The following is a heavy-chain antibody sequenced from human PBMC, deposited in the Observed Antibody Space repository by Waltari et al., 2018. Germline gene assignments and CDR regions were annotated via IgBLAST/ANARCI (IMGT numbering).Heavy chain of an antibody. V-gene: IGHV3-53*01. Sequence: EVQLVESGGGLIQPGGSLRLSCAASGFTVSSNYMSWVRQAPGKGLEGVSVIYSEGSKYYADSVKGRFTISRDNSKNTRYLQMNSLRAEDTAVYYCAKGDDIAAAAPFDYWGQGTLVTVSS. D-gene: IGHD6-13*01. CDR1: GFTVSSNY. CDR2: IYSEGSK. CDR3: AKGDDIAAAAPFDY. J-gene: IGHJ4*02.